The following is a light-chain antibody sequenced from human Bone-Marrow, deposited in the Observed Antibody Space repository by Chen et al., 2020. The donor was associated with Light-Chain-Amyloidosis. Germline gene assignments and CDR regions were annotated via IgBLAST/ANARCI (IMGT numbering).Light chain of an antibody. V-gene: IGLV3-25*03. CDR2: RDT. J-gene: IGLJ2*01. Sequence: SYELTQPPSVSVSPGQTARITCSGDDLPTKYAYWYQQKPGQAPVLVIHRDTERPSGISERFSVSSSGTTATLTISGVQAEYPADYHCQSADSSGTYEVIFGGGTQLTVL. CDR3: QSADSSGTYEVI. CDR1: DLPTKY.